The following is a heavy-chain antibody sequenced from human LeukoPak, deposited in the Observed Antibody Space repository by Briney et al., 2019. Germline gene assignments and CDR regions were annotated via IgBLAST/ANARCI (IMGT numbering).Heavy chain of an antibody. Sequence: ASVKVSCKASGGTFSSYAISWVRQAPGQGLKWMGGIIPIFGTANYAQKFQGRVTITADESTSTAYMELSSLRSEDTAVYYCARDCSRDYYTDVWGKGTTVTVSS. D-gene: IGHD2-15*01. CDR1: GGTFSSYA. CDR2: IIPIFGTA. V-gene: IGHV1-69*13. CDR3: ARDCSRDYYTDV. J-gene: IGHJ6*03.